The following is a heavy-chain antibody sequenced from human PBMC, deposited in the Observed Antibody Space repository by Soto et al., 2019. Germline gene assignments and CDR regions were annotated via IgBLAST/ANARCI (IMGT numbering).Heavy chain of an antibody. CDR1: GGTFSSYT. D-gene: IGHD6-13*01. CDR2: IIPILGIA. V-gene: IGHV1-69*02. Sequence: QVQLVQSGAEVKKPGYSVKVSCKASGGTFSSYTISWVRQAPGQGLEWMGRIIPILGIANYAQKFQCRVTITADKTTSTAYMELSSLRSEDTAVYYCARSNGAAGTLDYWGQETLVTVSS. J-gene: IGHJ4*02. CDR3: ARSNGAAGTLDY.